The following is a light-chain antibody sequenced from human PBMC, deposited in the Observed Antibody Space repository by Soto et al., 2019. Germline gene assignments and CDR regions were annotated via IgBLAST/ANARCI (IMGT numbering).Light chain of an antibody. Sequence: EIVMTQSPATLSVSPGERATLSCRASQSVSSNLAWYQQKPGQAPRLLIYGASTRATGIPARFSGSGSGTEFTLTISSLQSEDFAVYYCQQYNNWPPLTFGQGTKVDI. CDR3: QQYNNWPPLT. J-gene: IGKJ1*01. V-gene: IGKV3-15*01. CDR1: QSVSSN. CDR2: GAS.